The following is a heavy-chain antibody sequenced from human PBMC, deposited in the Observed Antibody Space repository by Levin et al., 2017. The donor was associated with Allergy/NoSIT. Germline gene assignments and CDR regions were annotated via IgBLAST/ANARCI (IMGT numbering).Heavy chain of an antibody. CDR3: ARSIAAASSCHDY. V-gene: IGHV3-48*01. CDR2: ISSSSSTI. Sequence: GESLKISCAASGFTFSSYSMNWVRQAPGKGLEWVSYISSSSSTIYYADSVKGRFTISRDNAKNSLYLQMNSLRAEDTAVYYCARSIAAASSCHDYWGQGTLVTVSS. J-gene: IGHJ4*02. CDR1: GFTFSSYS. D-gene: IGHD6-13*01.